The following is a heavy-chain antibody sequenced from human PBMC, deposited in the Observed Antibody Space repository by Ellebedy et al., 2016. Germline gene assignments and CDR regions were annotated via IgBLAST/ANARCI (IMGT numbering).Heavy chain of an antibody. CDR2: ISSGSTYI. CDR3: ARDGRVG. V-gene: IGHV3-21*01. D-gene: IGHD1-26*01. CDR1: GFTFSDYY. J-gene: IGHJ4*02. Sequence: GESLKISXAASGFTFSDYYMSWVRQAPGKGLEWVSSISSGSTYIYYADSVKGRFTISRDDAENSLFLQMNSLRAEDTAVYYCARDGRVGWGQGTLVTVSS.